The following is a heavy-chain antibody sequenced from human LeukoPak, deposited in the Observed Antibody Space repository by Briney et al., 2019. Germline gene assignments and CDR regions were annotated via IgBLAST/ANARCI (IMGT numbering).Heavy chain of an antibody. V-gene: IGHV3-48*01. CDR2: ISSSSSTI. CDR3: ARDGYYDFWSGPKLNWFDP. Sequence: GGSLRLSCAASGFTFSSYSMNWVRQAPGKGLEWVSYISSSSSTIYYADSVKGRFTISRDNAKNSLYLQMNSLRAEDTAVYYCARDGYYDFWSGPKLNWFDPWGQGTLVTVSS. D-gene: IGHD3-3*01. J-gene: IGHJ5*02. CDR1: GFTFSSYS.